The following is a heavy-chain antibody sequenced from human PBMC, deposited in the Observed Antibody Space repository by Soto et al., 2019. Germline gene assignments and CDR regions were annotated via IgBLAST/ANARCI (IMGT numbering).Heavy chain of an antibody. J-gene: IGHJ3*02. CDR3: AKSIPPHDAFDI. Sequence: GGSLRLSCAASGFTFSSYGMHWVRQAPGKGLEWVAVIWYDGSNKYYADSVKGRFTISRYNSKNTLYLQMNSLRAEDTAVYYCAKSIPPHDAFDIWGQGTMVTVSS. CDR2: IWYDGSNK. V-gene: IGHV3-33*06. CDR1: GFTFSSYG.